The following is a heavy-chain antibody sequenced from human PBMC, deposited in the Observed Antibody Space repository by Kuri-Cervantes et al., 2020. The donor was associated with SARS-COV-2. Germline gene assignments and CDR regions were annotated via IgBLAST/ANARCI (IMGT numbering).Heavy chain of an antibody. J-gene: IGHJ3*02. CDR3: AKGRIHHSDAFDI. CDR2: ISGSGGST. CDR1: GFTFSSYA. V-gene: IGHV3-23*01. D-gene: IGHD1-14*01. Sequence: ETLSLTCAASGFTFSSYAMSWVRQAPGKGLEWVSAISGSGGSTYYADSVKGRFIISRDNSKNTLYLQMNSLRAEDTAVYYCAKGRIHHSDAFDIWGQGTMVTVSS.